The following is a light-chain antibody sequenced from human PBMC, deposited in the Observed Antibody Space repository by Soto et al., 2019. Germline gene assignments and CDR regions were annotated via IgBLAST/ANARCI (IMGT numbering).Light chain of an antibody. V-gene: IGLV3-27*01. CDR3: YSAADNNGV. Sequence: SYELTQPSSVSVSPGQTARITCSGDVLAKKYARWFQQKPGQAPVLVIYKDNERPSGIPERFSGSSSGTTVTLTISGAQVDDEADYYCYSAADNNGVFGGGTKLTVL. J-gene: IGLJ3*02. CDR1: VLAKKY. CDR2: KDN.